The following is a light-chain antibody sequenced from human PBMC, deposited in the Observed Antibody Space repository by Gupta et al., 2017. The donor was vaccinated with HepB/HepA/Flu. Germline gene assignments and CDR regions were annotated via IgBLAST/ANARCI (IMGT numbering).Light chain of an antibody. CDR2: DDS. V-gene: IGLV3-21*03. CDR1: NIGSKS. J-gene: IGLJ1*01. CDR3: QVWDSSSDHLYV. Sequence: SYVLTQPPSVSVAPGKTARITCGGNNIGSKSVHWYQQKPGQDPVLIVYDDSDRPSGIPERFSGSNSGNTATLTISRVEAGDEADYYCQVWDSSSDHLYVFGTGTKVTVL.